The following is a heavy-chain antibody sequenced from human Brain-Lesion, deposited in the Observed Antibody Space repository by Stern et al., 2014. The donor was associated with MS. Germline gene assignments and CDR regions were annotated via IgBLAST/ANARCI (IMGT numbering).Heavy chain of an antibody. J-gene: IGHJ5*02. CDR3: AGEEDIRYCSGGSCTGNWFDP. D-gene: IGHD2-15*01. Sequence: VQLVESGPGLVKPSETLSLTCTVAGGSVSSTSYAWAWIRQPPGKGLEWIGTIYFSGNTYYSPSLKSRPTISLDTPKNQFPRQLGSVTAADTAVYYCAGEEDIRYCSGGSCTGNWFDPWGQGTLVTVSS. V-gene: IGHV4-39*01. CDR1: GGSVSSTSYA. CDR2: IYFSGNT.